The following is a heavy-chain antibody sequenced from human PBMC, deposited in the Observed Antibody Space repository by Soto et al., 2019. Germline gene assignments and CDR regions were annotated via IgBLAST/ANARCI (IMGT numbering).Heavy chain of an antibody. CDR3: ARDXDIVVVPAAISYYGMDV. Sequence: GGSLRLSCAASGFTFSSYGMHWVRQAPGKGLEWVAVIWYDGSNKYYADSVKGRFTISRDNSKNTLYLQMNSLRAEDTAVYYCARDXDIVVVPAAISYYGMDVWGQGTTVTVSS. D-gene: IGHD2-2*01. J-gene: IGHJ6*02. CDR2: IWYDGSNK. CDR1: GFTFSSYG. V-gene: IGHV3-33*01.